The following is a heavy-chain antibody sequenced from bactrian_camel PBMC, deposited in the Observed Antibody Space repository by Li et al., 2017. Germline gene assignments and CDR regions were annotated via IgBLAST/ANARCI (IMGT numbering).Heavy chain of an antibody. CDR2: IISANDST. D-gene: IGHD5*01. V-gene: IGHV3S1*01. J-gene: IGHJ6*01. Sequence: HVQLVESGGGSVQAGGSLKLSCAASLNPTSDYCLGWFRQAPGKEREWVASIISANDSTSYADSVKGRFTISRDDAKNTVFLQLNSLKTEDTAMYYCAKDRWGFLEDYDTWGQGTQVTVS. CDR1: LNPTSDYC. CDR3: AKDRWGFLEDYDT.